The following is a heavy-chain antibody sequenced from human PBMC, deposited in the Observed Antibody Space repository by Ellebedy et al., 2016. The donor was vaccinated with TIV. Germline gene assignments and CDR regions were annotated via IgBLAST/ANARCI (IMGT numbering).Heavy chain of an antibody. V-gene: IGHV5-51*01. J-gene: IGHJ4*02. D-gene: IGHD2-15*01. Sequence: GESLKISCKGSGYSFTSYWIGWVRQMPGKGLEWMGIIYPGDSDTRYSPSFQGQVTISADKSIRTAYLQLSSLKASDTAMYYCARALGYCSGGSCYSMHPFDYWGQGTLVTVSS. CDR2: IYPGDSDT. CDR3: ARALGYCSGGSCYSMHPFDY. CDR1: GYSFTSYW.